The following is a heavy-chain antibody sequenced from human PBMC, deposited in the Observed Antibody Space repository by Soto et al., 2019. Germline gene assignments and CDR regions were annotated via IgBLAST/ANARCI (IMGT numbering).Heavy chain of an antibody. V-gene: IGHV3-53*04. Sequence: EARLVESGGGLVQPGGSLGPSLAAPGFTVSSNYMTWVRQAPGKGLEWVSLLYHGGATHYAASVKGRFSISSHSSQNTLFLQMNSLRTEDTATYYCVRGRYGSEIHWGQGTKVIVSS. J-gene: IGHJ4*02. CDR2: LYHGGAT. D-gene: IGHD3-10*01. CDR1: GFTVSSNY. CDR3: VRGRYGSEIH.